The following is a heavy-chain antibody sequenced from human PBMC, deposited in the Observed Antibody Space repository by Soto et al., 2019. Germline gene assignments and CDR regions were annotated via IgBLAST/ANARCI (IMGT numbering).Heavy chain of an antibody. CDR3: ARGHSRVWYHCDY. J-gene: IGHJ4*02. Sequence: QVQLVDSGGGVVQPGRSLRLSCAASGFTFSSYGMHWVRLAPGKGLEWVAFISYDGSNAYYADSVKGRFTIFRDNSKDMLYLQMSSLRAEDTDVDAVARGHSRVWYHCDYLGQGTLVTVS. CDR1: GFTFSSYG. D-gene: IGHD6-19*01. V-gene: IGHV3-30-3*01. CDR2: ISYDGSNA.